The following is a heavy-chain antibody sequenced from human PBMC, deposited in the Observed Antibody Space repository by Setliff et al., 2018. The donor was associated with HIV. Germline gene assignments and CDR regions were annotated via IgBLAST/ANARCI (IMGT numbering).Heavy chain of an antibody. D-gene: IGHD1-7*01. Sequence: GESLKISCKGSGYSFATYWIGWVRQMPGKGLEWVGVIYPDDSDTRYSPSFQGQVTISADKSINTAYLQWSGLKASDTAMYYCARHPNPYGTTWYFFDFWGQGTLVTVSS. V-gene: IGHV5-51*01. CDR3: ARHPNPYGTTWYFFDF. CDR1: GYSFATYW. CDR2: IYPDDSDT. J-gene: IGHJ4*02.